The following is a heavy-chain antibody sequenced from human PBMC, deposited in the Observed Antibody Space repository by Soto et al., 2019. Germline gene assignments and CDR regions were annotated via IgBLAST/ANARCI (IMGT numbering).Heavy chain of an antibody. CDR2: IYYSGST. D-gene: IGHD3-22*01. V-gene: IGHV4-39*01. J-gene: IGHJ3*02. CDR3: ARHCPLVVITNRGYAFDI. Sequence: QLQLQESGPGLVKPSETLSLTCTVSGGSISSSSYYWGWIRQPPGKGLEWIGSIYYSGSTYYNPSLKSRVTISVDTSKNQFSLKLSSVTAADTAVYHCARHCPLVVITNRGYAFDIWGQGTMVTVSS. CDR1: GGSISSSSYY.